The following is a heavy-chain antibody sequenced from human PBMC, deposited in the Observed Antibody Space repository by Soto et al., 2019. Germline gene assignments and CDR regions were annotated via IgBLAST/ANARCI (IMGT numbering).Heavy chain of an antibody. Sequence: QLQLQQSGPGLVKPSETLSLTCTVSGGSISSTSYYWGWIRQSTGKGLEWIGSVYFSGSTYYNPSLQGRVTLSVDTSESQCSLNLNSVRASDTAVYYCASTWDQPFYYGDHWGQGILVTVSS. D-gene: IGHD1-26*01. CDR2: VYFSGST. V-gene: IGHV4-39*01. CDR1: GGSISSTSYY. CDR3: ASTWDQPFYYGDH. J-gene: IGHJ4*02.